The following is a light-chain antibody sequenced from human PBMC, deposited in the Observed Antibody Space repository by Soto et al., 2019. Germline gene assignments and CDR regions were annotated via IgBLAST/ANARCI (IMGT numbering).Light chain of an antibody. V-gene: IGKV3-20*01. CDR1: QSFTSGY. J-gene: IGKJ1*01. CDR2: GAS. Sequence: EIVLTQSPGTLSLSPGERATVSCRASQSFTSGYLAWYQQRPGQAPRLLIYGASRRATGVPDRFSGSESETDVTLTIGGREPGDFAVYYCQQYDTSPRTFGQGTKVEIK. CDR3: QQYDTSPRT.